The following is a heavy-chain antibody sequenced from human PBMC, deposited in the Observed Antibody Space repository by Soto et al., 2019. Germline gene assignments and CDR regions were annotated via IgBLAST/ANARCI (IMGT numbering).Heavy chain of an antibody. Sequence: PTLVNPTQTLTLTCTFSGFSLSTSGMCVSWIRQPPGKALEWLALIDWDDDKYYSTSLKTRLTISKDTSKNQVVLTMTNMDPVDTATYYCARHVDDYYYYGMDVWGQGTTVTVSS. CDR2: IDWDDDK. J-gene: IGHJ6*02. CDR1: GFSLSTSGMC. CDR3: ARHVDDYYYYGMDV. V-gene: IGHV2-70*01.